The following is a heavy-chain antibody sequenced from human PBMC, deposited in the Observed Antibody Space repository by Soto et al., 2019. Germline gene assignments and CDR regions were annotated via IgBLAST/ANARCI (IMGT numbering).Heavy chain of an antibody. CDR3: ASGSYSSSYDYGMDV. J-gene: IGHJ6*02. CDR2: IYYSGST. Sequence: SETLSLTCTVSSASISSSSYTWGWIRQPPGKGLEWIGSIYYSGSTYYNPSLKSRVTISVDTSKNQFSLKLSSVTAADTAVYYCASGSYSSSYDYGMDVWGQGTTVTVSS. D-gene: IGHD6-13*01. V-gene: IGHV4-39*01. CDR1: SASISSSSYT.